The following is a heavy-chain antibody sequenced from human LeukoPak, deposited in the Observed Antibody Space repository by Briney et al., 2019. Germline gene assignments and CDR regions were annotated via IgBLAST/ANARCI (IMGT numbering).Heavy chain of an antibody. J-gene: IGHJ6*02. V-gene: IGHV3-21*01. CDR2: ISSSSSYI. CDR3: ATHPPYGRYGMDV. Sequence: GGSLRLSCAASGFTFSSYSMTWVRQAPGKGLEGVSSISSSSSYIYYADSVKGRFTISRDNAKNSLYLQMNSLRAEDTAVYYCATHPPYGRYGMDVWGQGTTVTVSS. CDR1: GFTFSSYS. D-gene: IGHD3-10*01.